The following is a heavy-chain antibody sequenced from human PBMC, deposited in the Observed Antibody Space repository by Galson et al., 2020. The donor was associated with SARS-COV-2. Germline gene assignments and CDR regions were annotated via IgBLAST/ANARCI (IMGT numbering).Heavy chain of an antibody. CDR2: IKLDGSEK. V-gene: IGHV3-7*01. D-gene: IGHD3-10*01. CDR3: ARDRTYGSGTYSYYYYYGMDV. CDR1: GFTFSSYW. J-gene: IGHJ6*02. Sequence: GGSLRLSCAASGFTFSSYWMSWVRQAPGKGLEWVANIKLDGSEKYYVDSVKGRFTISRDNAKKSLYLQMNSLRAEDTAVYYCARDRTYGSGTYSYYYYYGMDVWGQGTTVTVAS.